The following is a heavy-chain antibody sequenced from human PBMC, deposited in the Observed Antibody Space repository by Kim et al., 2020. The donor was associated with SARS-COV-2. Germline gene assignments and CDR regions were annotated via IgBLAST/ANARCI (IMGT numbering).Heavy chain of an antibody. Sequence: GGSLRLSCAASGFTFSSYSMNWVRQAPGKGLEWVSSISSSSSYIYYADSVKGRFTISRDNAKNSLYLQMNSLRAEDTAVYYCARAYSGSYWWYYYYGMDVWGQGTTVTVSS. CDR2: ISSSSSYI. D-gene: IGHD1-26*01. J-gene: IGHJ6*02. CDR1: GFTFSSYS. CDR3: ARAYSGSYWWYYYYGMDV. V-gene: IGHV3-21*01.